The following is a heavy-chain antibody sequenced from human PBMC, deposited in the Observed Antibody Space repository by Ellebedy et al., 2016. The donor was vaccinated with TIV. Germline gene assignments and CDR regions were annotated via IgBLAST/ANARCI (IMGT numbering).Heavy chain of an antibody. Sequence: GESLKISXAASGGTFSSYAMSWVRQAPGKGLEWVSAISGSGGSTYYADSVKGRFTISRDNSKNTLYLQMNSLRAEDTAVYYCAKDRGMDVWGQGTTVTVSS. CDR2: ISGSGGST. J-gene: IGHJ6*02. CDR3: AKDRGMDV. CDR1: GGTFSSYA. V-gene: IGHV3-23*01.